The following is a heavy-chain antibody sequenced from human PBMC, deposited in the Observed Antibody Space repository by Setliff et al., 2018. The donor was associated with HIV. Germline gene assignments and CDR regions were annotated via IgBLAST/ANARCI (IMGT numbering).Heavy chain of an antibody. D-gene: IGHD3-22*01. V-gene: IGHV3-23*01. CDR2: ISDRAGT. J-gene: IGHJ3*02. CDR1: EFSLNTYV. Sequence: GGSLRLSCAASEFSLNTYVMCWVRQAPGKGLEWVSSISDRAGTHYADSVKGRFTISRDNSKNTLYLQMNSLRAEDTAVYYCAKMSYYYDNRGWGGAFDIWGQGTMVTV. CDR3: AKMSYYYDNRGWGGAFDI.